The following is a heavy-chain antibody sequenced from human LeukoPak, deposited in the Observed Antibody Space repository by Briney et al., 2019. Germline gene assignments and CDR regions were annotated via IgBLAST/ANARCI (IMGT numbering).Heavy chain of an antibody. V-gene: IGHV3-64D*06. CDR3: VKAVETYSSSWYGY. J-gene: IGHJ4*02. D-gene: IGHD6-13*01. CDR1: GFTFSSYA. Sequence: SGGSLRLSCSASGFTFSSYAMHWVRQAPGKGLEYVSAISSNGGSAYYADSVKGRFTISRDNSKNTLYLQMSSLRAEDTAVYYCVKAVETYSSSWYGYWGQGTLVTVSS. CDR2: ISSNGGSA.